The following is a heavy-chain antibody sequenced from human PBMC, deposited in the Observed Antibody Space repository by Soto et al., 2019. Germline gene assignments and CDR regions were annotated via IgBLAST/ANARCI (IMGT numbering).Heavy chain of an antibody. CDR3: ESICSSTSCLNWFDP. D-gene: IGHD2-2*01. Sequence: PGGSLRLSCAASGFTFSSYSMNWVRQAPGKGLEWVSSISSSSSYIYYADSVKGRFTISRDNAKNSLYLQMNSLRAEDTAVYYCESICSSTSCLNWFDPWGQGTLVTVSS. CDR2: ISSSSSYI. CDR1: GFTFSSYS. V-gene: IGHV3-21*01. J-gene: IGHJ5*02.